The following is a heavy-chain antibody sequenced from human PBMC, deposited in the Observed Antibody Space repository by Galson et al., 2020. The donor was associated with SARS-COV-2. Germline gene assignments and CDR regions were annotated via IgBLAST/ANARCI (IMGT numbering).Heavy chain of an antibody. V-gene: IGHV4-39*01. CDR1: GGSISSSSHY. Sequence: SETLSLTCTVSGGSISSSSHYWGWVRQSPGKGLEWIGSIYYSGSTYYNPSLKSRVTISVDTSKNQFSLKMSSVTAADTAVYYCARRVGWDFDYWGQVTLVTVSS. CDR2: IYYSGST. CDR3: ARRVGWDFDY. D-gene: IGHD1-26*01. J-gene: IGHJ4*02.